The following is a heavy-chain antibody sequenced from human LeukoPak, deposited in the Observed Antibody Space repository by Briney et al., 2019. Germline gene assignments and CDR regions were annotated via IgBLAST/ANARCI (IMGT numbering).Heavy chain of an antibody. V-gene: IGHV4-59*01. CDR2: IYYSGST. D-gene: IGHD6-13*01. J-gene: IGHJ6*03. CDR3: ARGIAAAGTYYYYYMDV. CDR1: GGSIRSYY. Sequence: PSETLSLTCTVSGGSIRSYYWSWIRQPPGKGLEWIAYIYYSGSTNYNPSLKSRVTISVDTSKNQFSLKLSSVTAADTAVYYCARGIAAAGTYYYYYMDVWGKGTTVTVSS.